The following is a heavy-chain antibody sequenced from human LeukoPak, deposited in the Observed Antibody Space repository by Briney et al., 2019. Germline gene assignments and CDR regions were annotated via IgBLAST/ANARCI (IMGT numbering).Heavy chain of an antibody. CDR2: INPSGGST. Sequence: GASVKVSCKASGYTFTSFYIHWVRQAPGQGLEWMGIINPSGGSTRYAQKFQGRVTMTRDTSTSTVYMELSSLRSEDTAVYYCVGLTSYDSSGYFHYWGQGTLVTVSS. D-gene: IGHD3-22*01. J-gene: IGHJ4*02. CDR3: VGLTSYDSSGYFHY. V-gene: IGHV1-46*01. CDR1: GYTFTSFY.